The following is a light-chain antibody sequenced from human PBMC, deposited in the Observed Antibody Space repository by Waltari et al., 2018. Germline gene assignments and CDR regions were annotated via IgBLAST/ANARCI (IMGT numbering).Light chain of an antibody. Sequence: IQMTQSPSTLSASVGDRVTITCRASQSISSRLAWYQQKPGTAPKLLIHEALSLESGVPIRFSGTVSGTEFTLTISSLQPEDFGTYFCQQYKTYPLTFGGGTREESK. V-gene: IGKV1-5*01. CDR2: EAL. CDR1: QSISSR. CDR3: QQYKTYPLT. J-gene: IGKJ4*01.